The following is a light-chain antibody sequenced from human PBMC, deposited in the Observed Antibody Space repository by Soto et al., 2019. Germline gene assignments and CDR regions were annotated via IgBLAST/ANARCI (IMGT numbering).Light chain of an antibody. Sequence: DIQMTQSPSSLSASVGDRVTITCRARQSISSYLNWDQQKPGKAPKLLIYAASSLQSGVPSRFSGSGSGTDFTLTISSLQPEEFATYYCQQSYSTLITFGQGTRREI. CDR1: QSISSY. CDR3: QQSYSTLIT. J-gene: IGKJ5*01. CDR2: AAS. V-gene: IGKV1-39*01.